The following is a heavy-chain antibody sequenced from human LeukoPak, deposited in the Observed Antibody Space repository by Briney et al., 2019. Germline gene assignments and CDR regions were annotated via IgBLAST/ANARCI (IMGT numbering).Heavy chain of an antibody. D-gene: IGHD3-10*01. CDR3: AKKAVITTPKYYFDS. V-gene: IGHV3-23*01. CDR1: GFTFSSYT. CDR2: LSGSGGST. Sequence: GGSLRLSCAASGFTFSSYTMNWVRQAPGKGLEWVSGLSGSGGSTFYADSVKGRFTISRDNSKNTLYLQMNSLRAEDTAVYYCAKKAVITTPKYYFDSWGQGTLVTVSS. J-gene: IGHJ4*02.